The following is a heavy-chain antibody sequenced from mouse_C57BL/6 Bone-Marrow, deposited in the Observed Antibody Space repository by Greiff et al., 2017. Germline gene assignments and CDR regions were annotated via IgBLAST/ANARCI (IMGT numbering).Heavy chain of an antibody. CDR2: IDPSDSYT. CDR3: ARPIYYDYEGGY. J-gene: IGHJ2*01. V-gene: IGHV1-50*01. D-gene: IGHD2-4*01. Sequence: QVQLKQPGAELVKPGASVKLSCKASGYTFTSYWMQWVKQRPGQGLEWIGEIDPSDSYTNYNQKFKGKATLTVDTSSSTAYMQLSSLTSEDSAVYYCARPIYYDYEGGYWGQGTTLTVSS. CDR1: GYTFTSYW.